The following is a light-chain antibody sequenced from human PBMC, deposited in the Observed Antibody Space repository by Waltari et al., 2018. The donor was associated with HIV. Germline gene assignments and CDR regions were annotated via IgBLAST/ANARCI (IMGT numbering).Light chain of an antibody. CDR2: HNS. V-gene: IGLV1-44*01. J-gene: IGLJ3*02. CDR3: AAWDDSVNGLV. CDR1: SSNIGSNT. Sequence: QSVLTQPPSASGTAGQRVTISCSGTSSNIGSNTVNWYQQLPGTAPKLLIYHNSQRPSGVPERFSGAKSCTSASLASSGLQSEDEADYDCAAWDDSVNGLVFGGGTKLTV.